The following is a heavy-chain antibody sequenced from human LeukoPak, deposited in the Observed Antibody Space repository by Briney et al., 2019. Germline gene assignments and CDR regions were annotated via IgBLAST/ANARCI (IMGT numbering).Heavy chain of an antibody. CDR1: GGTFSSHA. CDR2: IIPIFPRP. D-gene: IGHD3-10*01. V-gene: IGHV1-69*05. CDR3: ARDLGAVGVDY. Sequence: SVKVSCKASGGTFSSHAISWVRQAPGQGLEWMGGIIPIFPRPNYAQKFQGRLTINTDESTSTTYMELSSLKSEDTAVYYCARDLGAVGVDYWGQGTLVTVSS. J-gene: IGHJ4*02.